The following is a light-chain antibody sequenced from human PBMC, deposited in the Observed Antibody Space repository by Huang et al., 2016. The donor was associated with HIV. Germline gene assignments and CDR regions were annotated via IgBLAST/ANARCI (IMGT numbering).Light chain of an antibody. V-gene: IGKV1-8*01. CDR2: DAS. CDR3: QHSDGLSPLT. Sequence: IRMTQSPSSLSASTGDRVTITCRASQNVGTSLAWCQQRPGRAPVLLIYDASTLQRGVPSRFSGSGSRTVFTLTIGCLQVEDAATYYCQHSDGLSPLTFGGGT. J-gene: IGKJ4*01. CDR1: QNVGTS.